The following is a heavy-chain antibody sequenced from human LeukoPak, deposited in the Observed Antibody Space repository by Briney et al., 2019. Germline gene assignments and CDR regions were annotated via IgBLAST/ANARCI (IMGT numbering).Heavy chain of an antibody. J-gene: IGHJ4*02. CDR3: TMIEWERWRG. D-gene: IGHD1-26*01. V-gene: IGHV3-33*05. CDR2: ISYDGSNK. CDR1: GFTFGGSG. Sequence: SGGSLRLSCAASGFTFGGSGMHWVRQAPGKGLEWVAVISYDGSNKYYADSVKGRFTISRDNTKNSLYLQMNSLRAEDTAVYYCTMIEWERWRGWGQGTLVTVSS.